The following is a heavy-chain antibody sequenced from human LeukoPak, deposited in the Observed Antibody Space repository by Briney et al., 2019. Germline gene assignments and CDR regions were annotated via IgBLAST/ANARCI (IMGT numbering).Heavy chain of an antibody. D-gene: IGHD3-22*01. CDR3: ARTYYYDSSGYYYGWYFDL. CDR1: GYTFTSYG. CDR2: ISAYNGNT. Sequence: ASVKVSCKASGYTFTSYGISWVRQAPGQGLEWMGWISAYNGNTNYAQKHQGRVTMTTDTSTSTAYMELRSLRSDDTAVYYCARTYYYDSSGYYYGWYFDLWGRGTLVTVSS. V-gene: IGHV1-18*01. J-gene: IGHJ2*01.